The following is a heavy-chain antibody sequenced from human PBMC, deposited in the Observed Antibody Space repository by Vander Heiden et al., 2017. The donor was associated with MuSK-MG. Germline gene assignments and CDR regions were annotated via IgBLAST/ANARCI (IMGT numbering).Heavy chain of an antibody. J-gene: IGHJ6*02. CDR1: GGSISSSNW. V-gene: IGHV4-4*02. Sequence: QVQLQESGPGLVKPSGTLSLTCAVSGGSISSSNWWSWVRQPPGKGLEWIGEIYHSGSTNYNPSLKSRVTISVDKSKNQFSLKLSSVTAADTAVYYCARGGELYGDYTYYYYGMDVWGQGTTVTVSS. CDR2: IYHSGST. CDR3: ARGGELYGDYTYYYYGMDV. D-gene: IGHD4-17*01.